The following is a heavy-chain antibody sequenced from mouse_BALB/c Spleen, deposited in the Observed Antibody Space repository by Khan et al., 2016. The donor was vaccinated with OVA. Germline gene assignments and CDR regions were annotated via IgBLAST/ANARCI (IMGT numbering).Heavy chain of an antibody. Sequence: VQLKQSGTVLARPGASVKMSCKASGYNFTSYWMHWVKQRPGQGLEWIGAIYPGISDTRYNQKFKVKAKLTAVTSASTAYMELSSLTNEDSAVYFCTRSYDSYYFDYGGQGTTLRVAS. CDR3: TRSYDSYYFDY. CDR2: IYPGISDT. D-gene: IGHD2-4*01. CDR1: GYNFTSYW. J-gene: IGHJ2*01. V-gene: IGHV1-5*01.